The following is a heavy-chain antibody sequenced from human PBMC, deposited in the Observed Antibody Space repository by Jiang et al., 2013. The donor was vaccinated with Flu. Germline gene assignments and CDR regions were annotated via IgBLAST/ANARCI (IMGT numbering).Heavy chain of an antibody. V-gene: IGHV5-10-1*03. D-gene: IGHD6-13*01. J-gene: IGHJ5*02. CDR3: ARHNGASVDQRSLPGNNWFDP. Sequence: LVESGAEVKKPGESLRISCEASGYRFTSYWISWVRQVPGKGLEWMGRIDPSDSYDNYSPSFQGHVNISVDRSIATAYLQWSSLKASDTAIYYCARHNGASVDQRSLPGNNWFDPWGQGTLVTVSS. CDR2: IDPSDSYD. CDR1: GYRFTSYW.